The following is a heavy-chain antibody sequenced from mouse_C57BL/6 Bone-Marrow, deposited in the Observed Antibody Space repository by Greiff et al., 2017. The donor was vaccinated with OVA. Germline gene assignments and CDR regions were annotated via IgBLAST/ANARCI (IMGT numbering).Heavy chain of an antibody. V-gene: IGHV5-4*01. CDR1: GFTFSSYA. Sequence: GQGVESGGGLVKPGGSLKLSCAASGFTFSSYAMSWVRQTPEKRLEWVATISDGGSYTYYPDNVKGRFTISRDNAKNNLYLQMSHLKSEDTAMYYCARDIAAWCAYWGQGTLVTVSA. J-gene: IGHJ3*01. CDR2: ISDGGSYT. CDR3: ARDIAAWCAY.